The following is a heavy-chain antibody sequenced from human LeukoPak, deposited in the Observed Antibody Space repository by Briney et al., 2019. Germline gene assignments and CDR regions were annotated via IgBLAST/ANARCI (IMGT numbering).Heavy chain of an antibody. D-gene: IGHD1-26*01. CDR3: ARGRLLQPFDY. V-gene: IGHV3-64*02. CDR1: GFTFSSYA. Sequence: GGSLRLSCAASGFTFSSYAMHWVRQAPWKGLEYVSAISSNGGSTYYADSVKGRFTISRDNSKNTLYLQMGSLRAEDMAVYYCARGRLLQPFDYWGQGTLVTVSS. J-gene: IGHJ4*02. CDR2: ISSNGGST.